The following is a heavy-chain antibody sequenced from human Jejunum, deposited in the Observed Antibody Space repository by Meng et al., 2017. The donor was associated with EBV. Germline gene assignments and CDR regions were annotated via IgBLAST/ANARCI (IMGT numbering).Heavy chain of an antibody. J-gene: IGHJ4*02. Sequence: QVRSQESGPRLEKPSGTLSLTCVVAGGSISDNDWWSWVRQPPGKGLEWLGEIYHGGGTNYNPSLESRVTISVDKSKNQFSLKLNSVTVADTAVYYCAGNGYYALEYWGPGILVTVSS. CDR2: IYHGGGT. CDR3: AGNGYYALEY. V-gene: IGHV4-4*02. CDR1: GGSISDNDW. D-gene: IGHD3-22*01.